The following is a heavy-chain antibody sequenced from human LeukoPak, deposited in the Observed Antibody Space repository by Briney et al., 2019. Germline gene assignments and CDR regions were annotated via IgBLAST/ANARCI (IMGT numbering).Heavy chain of an antibody. V-gene: IGHV4-61*02. Sequence: PSETLSLTCTVSGGSISSGSYYWSWIRQPAGKGLEWIGRIYTSGSTNYNPSLKSRVTISVDTSKNQFSLKLSSVTAADTAVYYCARVYKRGGYQNWFDPWGQGTLVTVSS. J-gene: IGHJ5*02. CDR3: ARVYKRGGYQNWFDP. CDR1: GGSISSGSYY. D-gene: IGHD3-22*01. CDR2: IYTSGST.